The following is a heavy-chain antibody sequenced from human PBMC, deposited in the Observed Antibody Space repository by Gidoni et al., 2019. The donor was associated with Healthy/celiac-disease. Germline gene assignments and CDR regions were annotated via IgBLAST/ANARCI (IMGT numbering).Heavy chain of an antibody. J-gene: IGHJ6*02. Sequence: EVQLVASGGGLVKPAASLSLSCAPSRFTFRPYRMRWVRQAGGKGLEWVSAISSSSSYIYYADSVKGRSTISRDNAKNSLYLQMNSLRAEDTAVYYCASGLDDRYFDPYYYYGMDVWGQGTTVTVSS. CDR3: ASGLDDRYFDPYYYYGMDV. CDR1: RFTFRPYR. V-gene: IGHV3-21*01. CDR2: ISSSSSYI. D-gene: IGHD3-9*01.